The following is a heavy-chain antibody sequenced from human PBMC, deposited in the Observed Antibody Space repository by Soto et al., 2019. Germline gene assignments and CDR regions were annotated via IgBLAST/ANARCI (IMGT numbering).Heavy chain of an antibody. J-gene: IGHJ4*02. Sequence: VQLVESGGGVVQPGRSLRLSCAASGFTFSDYAMYWVRQAPGKRLKWVAVVSNDGRNTHYADSVKGRFTISRDSSKNTVSLEMTSLRAEDTAVYYCAKGGRQWLVTSDFNYWGQGALVTFTS. CDR3: AKGGRQWLVTSDFNY. CDR1: GFTFSDYA. CDR2: VSNDGRNT. D-gene: IGHD6-19*01. V-gene: IGHV3-30*18.